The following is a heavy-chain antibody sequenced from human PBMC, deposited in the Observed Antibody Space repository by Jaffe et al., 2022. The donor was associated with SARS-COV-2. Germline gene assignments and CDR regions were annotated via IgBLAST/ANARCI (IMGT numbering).Heavy chain of an antibody. CDR1: GDTLGYV. Sequence: QVQLVQSGAEVKKPGASVKVSCKASGDTLGYVLHWVRQAPGQGLEWMGWINVGNGARKYSQIFEGRLTITRDTSASTAYMELSSLRSEDSTIYYCARGRLRSLSTLDYWGQGTLVTVAS. J-gene: IGHJ4*02. CDR3: ARGRLRSLSTLDY. V-gene: IGHV1-3*01. D-gene: IGHD2-15*01. CDR2: INVGNGAR.